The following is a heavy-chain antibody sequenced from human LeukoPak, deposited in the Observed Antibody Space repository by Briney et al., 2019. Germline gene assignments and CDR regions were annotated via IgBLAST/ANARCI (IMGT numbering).Heavy chain of an antibody. CDR3: ARAETTGYFDL. CDR1: GFTVRDNY. D-gene: IGHD1-7*01. V-gene: IGHV3-66*01. J-gene: IGHJ2*01. CDR2: IYSGGNT. Sequence: PGGSLRLSCAASGFTVRDNYMSWVRQAPGKGLEWVSLIYSGGNTFYPDSVRGRFTISRDDSKNTLSLQMNSLRAEDTAVYYCARAETTGYFDLWGRGTLVTVSS.